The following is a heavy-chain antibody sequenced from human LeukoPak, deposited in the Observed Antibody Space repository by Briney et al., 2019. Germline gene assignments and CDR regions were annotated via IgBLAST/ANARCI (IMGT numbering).Heavy chain of an antibody. D-gene: IGHD3-10*01. Sequence: GGSLRLSCAASGFTVTNNYMSWVRQAPGKGLEWVSVIYAGGIISYTDSVKGRFTISRDSSKSTLYLQMNSLTAEDTAVYYCAREGYASGTRYGMDVWGQGTTVTVSS. J-gene: IGHJ6*02. CDR1: GFTVTNNY. V-gene: IGHV3-66*01. CDR2: IYAGGII. CDR3: AREGYASGTRYGMDV.